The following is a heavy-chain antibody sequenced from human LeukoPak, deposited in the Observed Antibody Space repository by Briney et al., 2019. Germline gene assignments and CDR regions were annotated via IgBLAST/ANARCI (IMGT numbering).Heavy chain of an antibody. J-gene: IGHJ4*02. CDR2: IYSDAST. CDR3: ARDLTSYDYVWDY. CDR1: GFTVISNY. D-gene: IGHD3-16*01. Sequence: PGGSLRLSCAASGFTVISNYMSWVRQAPGQGLEWVSVIYSDASTYYADSVRGRFTISRDNSKNTLYLQMNSLRAEDTAVYYCARDLTSYDYVWDYWGQGTLVTVSS. V-gene: IGHV3-66*01.